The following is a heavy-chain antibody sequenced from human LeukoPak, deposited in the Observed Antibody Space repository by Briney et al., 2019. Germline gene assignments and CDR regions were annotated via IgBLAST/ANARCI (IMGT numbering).Heavy chain of an antibody. J-gene: IGHJ6*03. V-gene: IGHV4-34*01. CDR3: ARGLKVATMTHYMDV. CDR2: INHSGST. D-gene: IGHD5-12*01. CDR1: GGSFSGYY. Sequence: SQTLSLTCALYGGSFSGYYWSWIRHPPGNGLEWTGEINHSGSTNYNPSLKSRVTISVDTSKNQFSLKLSSVTAADTAVYYCARGLKVATMTHYMDVWGKGTTVTVSS.